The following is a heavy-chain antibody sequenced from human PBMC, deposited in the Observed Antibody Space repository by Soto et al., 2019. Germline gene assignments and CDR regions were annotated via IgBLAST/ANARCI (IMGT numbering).Heavy chain of an antibody. CDR1: GDSVSSISAS. V-gene: IGHV6-1*01. Sequence: QVQLQQSGPGLVKPSQTLSLTCSISGDSVSSISASWNWIRQSPSRGLDWLGRTYYRSKWTNDYAVAVKSRITISPGTSKNQLPLQLTSVTPEDTALYYCVRGYSSSFDYWGQGTLVTVS. J-gene: IGHJ4*02. D-gene: IGHD2-15*01. CDR3: VRGYSSSFDY. CDR2: TYYRSKWTN.